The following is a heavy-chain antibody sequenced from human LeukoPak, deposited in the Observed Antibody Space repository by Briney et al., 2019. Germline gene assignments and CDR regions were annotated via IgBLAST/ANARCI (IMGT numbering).Heavy chain of an antibody. J-gene: IGHJ5*02. Sequence: ASVKVSCKASGYTFVIFGLIWVRQAPGQGLEWMAIINPSGDVRSYAQKFQGRVTVTRDMSTRTVYMELSDLRPEDTAVYYCARDYSGEWEQLTGWWFDPWGQGTLVIVSS. CDR1: GYTFVIFG. CDR2: INPSGDVR. CDR3: ARDYSGEWEQLTGWWFDP. V-gene: IGHV1-46*01. D-gene: IGHD1-26*01.